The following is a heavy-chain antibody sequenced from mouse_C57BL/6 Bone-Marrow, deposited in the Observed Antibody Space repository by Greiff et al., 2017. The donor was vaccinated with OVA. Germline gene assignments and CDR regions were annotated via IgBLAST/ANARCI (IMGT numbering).Heavy chain of an antibody. J-gene: IGHJ3*01. CDR2: ISSGSSTI. CDR3: ARRLWEAY. V-gene: IGHV5-17*01. CDR1: GFTFSDYG. Sequence: EVQLQESGGGLVKPGGSLKLSCAASGFTFSDYGMHWVRQAPEKGLEWVAYISSGSSTIYYADTVTGRFTLSRENAKNTLFLQMTSLRSEYTAMYYCARRLWEAYWCQWTLVTVSA. D-gene: IGHD1-1*02.